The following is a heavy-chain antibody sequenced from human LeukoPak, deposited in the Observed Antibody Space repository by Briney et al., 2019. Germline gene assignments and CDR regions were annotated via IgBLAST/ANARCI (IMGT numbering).Heavy chain of an antibody. CDR2: ISYDGSNK. CDR3: ASALRYSSSWTVLDY. J-gene: IGHJ4*02. CDR1: GFTFSSYA. V-gene: IGHV3-30*04. Sequence: PGGSLRLSCAASGFTFSSYAVHWVRQAPGKGLEWVAVISYDGSNKYYADSVKGRFTISRDNSKNTLYLQMNSLRAEDMAVYYCASALRYSSSWTVLDYWGQGTLVTVSS. D-gene: IGHD6-13*01.